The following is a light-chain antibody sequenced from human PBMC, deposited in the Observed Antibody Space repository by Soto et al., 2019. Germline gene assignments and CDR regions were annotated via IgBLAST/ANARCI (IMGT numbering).Light chain of an antibody. CDR1: QSISSY. J-gene: IGKJ1*01. V-gene: IGKV1-39*01. CDR3: QQSYSTHHT. Sequence: DIQMTQSPSSLSASVGDRVTITCRASQSISSYLNWYQQKPGKAPKLLIYAASSLQSGVPSRFSGSGSGTDFTLTISSLQPEDFETYYCQQSYSTHHTFGQGTKVDI. CDR2: AAS.